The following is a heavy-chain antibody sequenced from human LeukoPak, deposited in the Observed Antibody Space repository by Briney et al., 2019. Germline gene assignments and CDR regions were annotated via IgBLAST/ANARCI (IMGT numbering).Heavy chain of an antibody. CDR1: GFSSSTSP. CDR3: AKTHYDLLDV. Sequence: GGSLRLSCAASGFSSSTSPMSWVRQPPGKGLEWVSAMNNGPGATFYRDSVRGRFTISRDDSKSTLYLQMNSLRAEDTGTYYCAKTHYDLLDVWGQGTTVTVSS. CDR2: MNNGPGAT. J-gene: IGHJ6*02. D-gene: IGHD5-12*01. V-gene: IGHV3-23*01.